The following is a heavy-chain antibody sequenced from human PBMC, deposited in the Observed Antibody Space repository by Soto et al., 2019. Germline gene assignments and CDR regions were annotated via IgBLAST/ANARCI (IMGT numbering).Heavy chain of an antibody. CDR1: GFIFGNYW. CDR3: TRDISPGTSGWYFDAFDL. J-gene: IGHJ3*01. D-gene: IGHD6-19*01. Sequence: EVQLVESGGGLVQPGGSLRLSCTGSGFIFGNYWMTWVRQAPGQGLEWVANIRKDESKMSYLDSVRGRFTISRDNAKNSLCLQMNDLRAEDTALYYCTRDISPGTSGWYFDAFDLWGQGTMVTVSS. CDR2: IRKDESKM. V-gene: IGHV3-7*05.